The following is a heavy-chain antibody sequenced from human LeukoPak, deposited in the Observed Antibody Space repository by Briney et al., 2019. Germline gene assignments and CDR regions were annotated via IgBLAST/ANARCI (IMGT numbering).Heavy chain of an antibody. CDR2: INPSGGST. Sequence: ASVKVSCKASGYTFTSYYMHWVRQAPGQGLEWMGIINPSGGSTSYAQTFQGRVTMTRDTSTSTVYMELSSLRSEDTAVYYYGRDGPRIAALGEDFDYWGQRTLVTVSS. V-gene: IGHV1-46*01. D-gene: IGHD6-6*01. J-gene: IGHJ4*02. CDR3: GRDGPRIAALGEDFDY. CDR1: GYTFTSYY.